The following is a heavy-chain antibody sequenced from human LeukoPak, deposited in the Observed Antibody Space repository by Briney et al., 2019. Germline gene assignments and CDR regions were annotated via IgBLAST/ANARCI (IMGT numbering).Heavy chain of an antibody. D-gene: IGHD3-3*01. CDR3: ARDRGDYDFWSGSTGFDY. CDR1: GFTFSSNW. V-gene: IGHV3-74*01. Sequence: QPGGSLRLSCAASGFTFSSNWMHWVRQAPGKGLVWVSRINSDGSSTTYAESVKGRFTISRDNAKNTLYLQMNSLRAEDTAVYYCARDRGDYDFWSGSTGFDYWGQGTLVTVSS. CDR2: INSDGSST. J-gene: IGHJ4*02.